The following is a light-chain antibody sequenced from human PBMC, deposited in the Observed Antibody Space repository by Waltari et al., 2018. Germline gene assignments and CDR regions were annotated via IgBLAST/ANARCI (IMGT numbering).Light chain of an antibody. CDR3: SSYTSSSTLV. CDR2: EVS. Sequence: QSALTQPASVSGSPGQSITISCTGTSSDVGGYNYVSWYQQHPGKAPKLMIYEVSNRPAGVSNRFSGSKSRHPPSLTISGLQAEDEADYYCSSYTSSSTLVFGGGTKLTVL. CDR1: SSDVGGYNY. V-gene: IGLV2-14*01. J-gene: IGLJ2*01.